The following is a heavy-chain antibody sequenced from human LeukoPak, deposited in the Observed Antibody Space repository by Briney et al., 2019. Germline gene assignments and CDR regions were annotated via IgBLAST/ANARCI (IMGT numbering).Heavy chain of an antibody. CDR1: GGSFSSSY. J-gene: IGHJ6*02. D-gene: IGHD7-27*01. Sequence: SETLSLTCTVSGGSFSSSYWSWIRQPPGKGLEWIGHIYYSGTTSGNTNYNPSLKSRVTISIDTAKNQFSLQVRSVTAADTAVYYCARGSGRYYYYSVDVWGQGTTVAVSS. CDR3: ARGSGRYYYYSVDV. CDR2: IYYSGTTSGNT. V-gene: IGHV4-59*01.